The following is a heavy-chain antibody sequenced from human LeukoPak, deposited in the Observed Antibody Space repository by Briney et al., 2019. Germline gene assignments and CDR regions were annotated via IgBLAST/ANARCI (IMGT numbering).Heavy chain of an antibody. CDR1: GYRFTTDY. J-gene: IGHJ3*02. CDR3: ARQAYGSHFDAFDI. D-gene: IGHD3-22*01. V-gene: IGHV5-51*01. CDR2: IYPDDSET. Sequence: GASLKISCKASGYRFTTDYIGWVRQMPGKGLEWMGIIYPDDSETNYSPSFQGQVSMSVDKSITTAYLQWSSLKASDTAIYYCARQAYGSHFDAFDIWGQGTMVTVSS.